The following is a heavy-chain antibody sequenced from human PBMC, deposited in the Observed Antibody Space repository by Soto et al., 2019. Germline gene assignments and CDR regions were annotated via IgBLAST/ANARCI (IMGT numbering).Heavy chain of an antibody. D-gene: IGHD2-8*01. CDR3: AKAYGGLMVYAGAFDI. J-gene: IGHJ3*02. CDR1: GFTFDDYA. CDR2: ISWNSGSI. V-gene: IGHV3-9*01. Sequence: EVQLVESGGGLVQPGRSLRLSCAASGFTFDDYAMHWVRQAPGKGLEWVSGISWNSGSIGYADSVKGRFTISRDNAKNSLYVQMNSLRAEETALYYCAKAYGGLMVYAGAFDIWGQGTMVTVSS.